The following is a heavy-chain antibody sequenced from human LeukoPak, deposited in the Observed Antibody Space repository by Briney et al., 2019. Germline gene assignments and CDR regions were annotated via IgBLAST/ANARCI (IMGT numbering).Heavy chain of an antibody. CDR1: GFTFSAYA. J-gene: IGHJ4*02. CDR3: VKGASSNSISLLHY. CDR2: ISGSDGTT. V-gene: IGHV3-23*01. Sequence: PGGSLGLSCTTSGFTFSAYATTWVRQAAGKGLEWVSSISGSDGTTDYTDSVKGRFTISRDNSKKTLYLQMNSLRAEDTALYYCVKGASSNSISLLHYCGQGTLLTVSS. D-gene: IGHD6-13*01.